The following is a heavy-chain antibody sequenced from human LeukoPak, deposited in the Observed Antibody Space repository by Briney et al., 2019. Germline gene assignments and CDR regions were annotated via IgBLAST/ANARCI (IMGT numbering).Heavy chain of an antibody. CDR1: GGTFSSYA. J-gene: IGHJ5*02. V-gene: IGHV1-69*13. CDR3: ARGGHYDSSGYYYSWFDP. Sequence: SVKVSCKASGGTFSSYAISWVRQAPGQGLEWMGGIIPIFGTANYAQKFQGRVTITADESTSTAYMELSSLRSEDTAVYYCARGGHYDSSGYYYSWFDPWGQGTLVTVSS. CDR2: IIPIFGTA. D-gene: IGHD3-22*01.